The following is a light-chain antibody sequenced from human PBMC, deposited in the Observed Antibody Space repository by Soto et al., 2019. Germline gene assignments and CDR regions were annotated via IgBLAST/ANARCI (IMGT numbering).Light chain of an antibody. CDR3: GTWDSSLSTGI. CDR1: SSNIGESY. V-gene: IGLV1-51*01. CDR2: DNN. J-gene: IGLJ2*01. Sequence: QSVLTQPPSVSAAPGQKVTISCSGSSSNIGESYVSWYRHLPGTAPKLLIYDNNKRPSGILDRFSGSSSGTSATLGITGLQTGDEADYYCGTWDSSLSTGIFGGGTKVTVL.